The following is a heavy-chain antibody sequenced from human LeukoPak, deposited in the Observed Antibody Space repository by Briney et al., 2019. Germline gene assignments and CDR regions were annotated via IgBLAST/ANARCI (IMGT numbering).Heavy chain of an antibody. Sequence: SETLSLTCTVSGGSMSSYYWSWIRQPPGKGLEWIGYIYYSGSTNYNPSLKSRVTISVDTSKNQFSLKLSSVTAADTAVYYCARGLYSSGWALFDYWGQGTLVTVSS. CDR2: IYYSGST. V-gene: IGHV4-59*01. J-gene: IGHJ4*02. D-gene: IGHD6-19*01. CDR3: ARGLYSSGWALFDY. CDR1: GGSMSSYY.